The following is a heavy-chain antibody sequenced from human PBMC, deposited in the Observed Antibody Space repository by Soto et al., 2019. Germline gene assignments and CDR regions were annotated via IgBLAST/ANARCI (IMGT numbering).Heavy chain of an antibody. CDR1: GGFVSSGSYY. Sequence: QVQLQQWGAGLLKPSETLSLTCAVYGGFVSSGSYYWSWIRQPPGKGLEWIGEMSHSGGNHFNPSLKSRVTISVDTSKNQFSLKMSSVTAADTALYYCARVERGTATTVVDAFDIWGPGTMVTVSS. CDR3: ARVERGTATTVVDAFDI. CDR2: MSHSGGN. D-gene: IGHD1-1*01. V-gene: IGHV4-34*01. J-gene: IGHJ3*02.